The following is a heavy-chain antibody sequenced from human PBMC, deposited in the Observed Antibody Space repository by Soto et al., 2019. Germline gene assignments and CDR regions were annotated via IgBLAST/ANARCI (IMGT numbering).Heavy chain of an antibody. CDR1: GFTFSSYG. Sequence: GGSLRLSCAASGFTFSSYGMHWVRQAPGKGLEWVAVISYDGSNKYYADSVKGRFTISRDNSKNTLYLQMNSLRAEDTGIYYCAKEFYYDASGQYSDLYFDSWGQGALVTVS. V-gene: IGHV3-30*18. D-gene: IGHD3-22*01. J-gene: IGHJ4*02. CDR3: AKEFYYDASGQYSDLYFDS. CDR2: ISYDGSNK.